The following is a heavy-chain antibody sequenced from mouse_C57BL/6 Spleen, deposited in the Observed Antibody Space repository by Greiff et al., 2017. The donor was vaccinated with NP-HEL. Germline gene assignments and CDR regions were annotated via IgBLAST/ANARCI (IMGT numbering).Heavy chain of an antibody. J-gene: IGHJ1*03. CDR3: ARSGSYGSSDDWYFDV. CDR2: IDPSDSYT. D-gene: IGHD1-1*01. Sequence: QVQLKQPGAELVRPGTSVKLSCKASGYTFTSYWMHWVKQRPGQGLEWIGVIDPSDSYTNYNQKFKGKATLTVDTSSSTAYMQLSSLTSEDSAVYYCARSGSYGSSDDWYFDVWGTGTTVTVSS. V-gene: IGHV1-59*01. CDR1: GYTFTSYW.